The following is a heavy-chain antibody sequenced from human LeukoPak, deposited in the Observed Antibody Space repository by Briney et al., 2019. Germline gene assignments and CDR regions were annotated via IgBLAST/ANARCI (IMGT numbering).Heavy chain of an antibody. CDR2: ISYDGSNK. D-gene: IGHD2-2*01. Sequence: GGSLRLFCAASGFTFSSYAMHWVRQAPGKGLEWVAVISYDGSNKYYADSVKGRFTISRDNSKNTLYLQMNSLRAEDTAVYYCARGSRVVVPAANDYWGQGTLVTVSS. CDR3: ARGSRVVVPAANDY. V-gene: IGHV3-30-3*01. J-gene: IGHJ4*02. CDR1: GFTFSSYA.